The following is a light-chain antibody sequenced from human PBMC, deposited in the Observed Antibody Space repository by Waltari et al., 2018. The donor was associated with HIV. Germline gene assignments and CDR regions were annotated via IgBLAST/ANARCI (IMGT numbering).Light chain of an antibody. CDR2: EDS. Sequence: SYELTQPPSVSVSPGPTARLTCSGDALPKQSAYWYQQKSGQAPVLVIYEDSKRPSGIPERFSGSSSGTMATLTISGAQVEDEADYYCYSTDSSGNHVVFGGGTKLTVL. CDR3: YSTDSSGNHVV. J-gene: IGLJ2*01. CDR1: ALPKQS. V-gene: IGLV3-10*01.